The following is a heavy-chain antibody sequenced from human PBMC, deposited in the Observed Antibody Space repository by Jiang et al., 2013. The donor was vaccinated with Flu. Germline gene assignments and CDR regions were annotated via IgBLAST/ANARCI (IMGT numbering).Heavy chain of an antibody. V-gene: IGHV3-30*02. D-gene: IGHD1-1*01. CDR2: IRRDGSNT. Sequence: VQLLESGGGVVQPGGSLRLSCAASGFTFSNYGMYWVRQAPGKGLEWVALIRRDGSNTYYADSVKGRFAISRDNSKNTLYLQMNSLRPEDTAVYYCAKERDDMLRDYWGRGTLVTVSS. CDR3: AKERDDMLRDY. CDR1: GFTFSNYG. J-gene: IGHJ4*02.